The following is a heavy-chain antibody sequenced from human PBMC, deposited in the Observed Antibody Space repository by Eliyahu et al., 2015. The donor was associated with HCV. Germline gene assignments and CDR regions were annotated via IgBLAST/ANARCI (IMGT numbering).Heavy chain of an antibody. Sequence: QVQLQQWGAGLLKPSETLSLTCAVYGGSFSGYYWSWIRQPPGQGLEWIGELNDRRRMNYNPPLKSRVTVSGDTSKNQFSLKLNSVTAADTAVYYCARGRANYCSGNFCHNAFDSWGQGTLVTVSS. V-gene: IGHV4-34*01. D-gene: IGHD2-15*01. CDR2: LNDRRRM. J-gene: IGHJ4*02. CDR3: ARGRANYCSGNFCHNAFDS. CDR1: GGSFSGYY.